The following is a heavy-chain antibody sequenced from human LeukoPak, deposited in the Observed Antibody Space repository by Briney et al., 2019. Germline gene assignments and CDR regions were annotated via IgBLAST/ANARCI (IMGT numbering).Heavy chain of an antibody. D-gene: IGHD2-21*02. CDR2: INPNSGGT. Sequence: ASVNVSCKSSGYTFTGYYMHWVGQAPGQGLEWMGWINPNSGGTNYAQKFQGRVTMTRDTSISTAYMELSRLRSDDTAVYYCASSRGVVVTHFDYWGQGTLVTVSS. CDR1: GYTFTGYY. CDR3: ASSRGVVVTHFDY. V-gene: IGHV1-2*02. J-gene: IGHJ4*02.